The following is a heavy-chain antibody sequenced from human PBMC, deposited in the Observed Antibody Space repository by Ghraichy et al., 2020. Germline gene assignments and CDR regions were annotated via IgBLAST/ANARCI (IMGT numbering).Heavy chain of an antibody. CDR2: IYYSGST. CDR1: GGSISSYY. CDR3: ARDSRSSGYDYGPYIDNWYFDL. V-gene: IGHV4-59*01. J-gene: IGHJ2*01. Sequence: SETLSLTCTVSGGSISSYYWSWIRQPPGKGLEWIGYIYYSGSTNYNPSLKSRVTISVDTSKNQFSLKLSSVTAADTAVYYCARDSRSSGYDYGPYIDNWYFDLWGRGTLVTVSS. D-gene: IGHD5-12*01.